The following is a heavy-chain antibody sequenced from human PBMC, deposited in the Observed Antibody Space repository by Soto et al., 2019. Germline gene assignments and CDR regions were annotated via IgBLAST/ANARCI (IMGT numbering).Heavy chain of an antibody. V-gene: IGHV1-46*01. CDR1: GYALTNYY. CDR2: IDPSGGST. J-gene: IGHJ4*02. Sequence: QVQLVQSGAEVKKPGASVKVSCKASGYALTNYYIHWVRQAPGQGLEWMGVIDPSGGSTTYAQKFQGRVARTSDTSTSTVYMELSSLRSEDTAVYFCARKYYFDYWGQGTLVTVSS. CDR3: ARKYYFDY.